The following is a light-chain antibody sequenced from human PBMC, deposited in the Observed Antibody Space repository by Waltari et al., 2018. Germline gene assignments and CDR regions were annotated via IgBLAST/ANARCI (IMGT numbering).Light chain of an antibody. CDR2: DVS. CDR3: SSQSSNDVVL. CDR1: SNDVGGYNS. Sequence: QSALTQPASVSGSPGQSVTIFCAGTSNDVGGYNSVSCYQELPGQAPRVIIYDVSDRPSGVSDRFSGSKSGNTASLTISGLQAEDEADYYCSSQSSNDVVLFGGGTKLTVL. J-gene: IGLJ2*01. V-gene: IGLV2-14*01.